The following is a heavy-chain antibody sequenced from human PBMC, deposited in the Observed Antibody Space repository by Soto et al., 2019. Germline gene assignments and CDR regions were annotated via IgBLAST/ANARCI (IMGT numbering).Heavy chain of an antibody. CDR2: IYHSGST. V-gene: IGHV4-4*02. D-gene: IGHD5-18*01. Sequence: QVQLQESGPGLVKPSGTLSLTCAVSGGSISSSNWWSWVRQPPGKGLEWIGEIYHSGSTNYNPSLQSRVTISVDKSKNQFSPKRSSVTAADTAVYYCAIRREGYSYGPNWFDPWGQGTLVTVSS. CDR1: GGSISSSNW. CDR3: AIRREGYSYGPNWFDP. J-gene: IGHJ5*02.